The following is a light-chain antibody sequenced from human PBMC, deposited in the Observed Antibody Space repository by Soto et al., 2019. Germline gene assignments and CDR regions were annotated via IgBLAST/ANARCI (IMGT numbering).Light chain of an antibody. Sequence: EMVLTQSPATLSLSPGERATLSCRASQSVSSYLAWYQQKPGQAPRLLIYDASNRATGIPARFSGSGSGTDFTLTISSLEPEDFAVYSCQQRSNWPPFTFGPGTKVDIK. V-gene: IGKV3-11*01. J-gene: IGKJ3*01. CDR1: QSVSSY. CDR2: DAS. CDR3: QQRSNWPPFT.